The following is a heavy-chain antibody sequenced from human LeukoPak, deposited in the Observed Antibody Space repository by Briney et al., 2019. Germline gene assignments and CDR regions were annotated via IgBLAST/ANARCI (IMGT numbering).Heavy chain of an antibody. D-gene: IGHD5-12*01. J-gene: IGHJ6*03. CDR3: ARVVYSGYDFRGAMDV. CDR1: GGSISSYY. V-gene: IGHV4-59*01. Sequence: SETLSLTCTISGGSISSYYWSWLRQPPGKGLEWLGYIYYTGSTNHNPSLKSRVTISVDTSKNQFSLKLSSVTAADTAVYYCARVVYSGYDFRGAMDVWGKGTTVTVSS. CDR2: IYYTGST.